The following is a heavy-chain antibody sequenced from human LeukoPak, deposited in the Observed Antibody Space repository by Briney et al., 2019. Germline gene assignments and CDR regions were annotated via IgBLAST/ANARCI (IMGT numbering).Heavy chain of an antibody. V-gene: IGHV3-23*01. CDR1: GFTFSSYA. CDR3: ARSIYASGSFYTFDI. CDR2: ISGSGGRT. J-gene: IGHJ3*02. D-gene: IGHD3-10*01. Sequence: PGGSLRLSCAASGFTFSSYAMSWVRQAPGKAPEWVSGISGSGGRTYSADSVKGRFTISRDNSKNTLYLQMNTLRAEDTAVYYCARSIYASGSFYTFDIWGQGTMVTVSS.